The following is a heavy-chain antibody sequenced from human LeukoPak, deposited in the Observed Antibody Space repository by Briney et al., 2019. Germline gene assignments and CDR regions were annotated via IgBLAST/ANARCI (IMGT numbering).Heavy chain of an antibody. CDR3: ARILRGSGSCGAFDI. CDR1: GFTCSSYS. V-gene: IGHV3-48*02. CDR2: ISSNSTI. J-gene: IGHJ3*02. D-gene: IGHD1-26*01. Sequence: GGSLRLSCVASGFTCSSYSMNWVRQAPGKGLQYISYISSNSTINYADSVKGRFTISRDDTKNSLYLQMNSLRDEDTAVYYCARILRGSGSCGAFDIWGQGTMVTVSS.